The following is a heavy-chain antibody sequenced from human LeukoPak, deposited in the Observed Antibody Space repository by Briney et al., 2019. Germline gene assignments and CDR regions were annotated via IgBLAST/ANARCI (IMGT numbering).Heavy chain of an antibody. Sequence: GGSLRLSCAASGFTFSSYAMSWVRQAPGKGLEWVSAISGSGGSTYYADSVKGRFTISRDNAKNSLYLQMNSLRAEDTAVYYCARARSSGWTLGYWGQGTLVTVSS. V-gene: IGHV3-23*01. D-gene: IGHD6-19*01. CDR3: ARARSSGWTLGY. CDR2: ISGSGGST. J-gene: IGHJ4*02. CDR1: GFTFSSYA.